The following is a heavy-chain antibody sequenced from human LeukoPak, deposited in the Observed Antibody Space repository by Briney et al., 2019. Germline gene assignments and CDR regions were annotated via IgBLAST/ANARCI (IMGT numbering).Heavy chain of an antibody. J-gene: IGHJ4*02. CDR3: ARENTIVVPRIWPFDY. Sequence: GGSLRLSCAASGFTFSSYWMHWVRQAPGKGLVWVSRINSDGSSTSYADSVKGRFTISRDNAKNALYLQMNSLRAEDTAVYYCARENTIVVPRIWPFDYWGKGALVTVSS. V-gene: IGHV3-74*01. CDR1: GFTFSSYW. CDR2: INSDGSST. D-gene: IGHD3-22*01.